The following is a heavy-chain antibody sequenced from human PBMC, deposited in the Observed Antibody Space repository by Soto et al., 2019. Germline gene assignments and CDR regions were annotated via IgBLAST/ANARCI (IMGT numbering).Heavy chain of an antibody. D-gene: IGHD5-18*01. J-gene: IGHJ3*02. CDR3: ARPVASCPYTYGPLGCAFEI. Sequence: ASVKVSCKASGYTFHSYAMNWVRQAPGQRLEWMGWISAGNGNTVYSQTFQARVTITRDTSASTAYMEMSSLRSEDTAVYYCARPVASCPYTYGPLGCAFEIWGQGTMVTVSS. CDR2: ISAGNGNT. V-gene: IGHV1-3*01. CDR1: GYTFHSYA.